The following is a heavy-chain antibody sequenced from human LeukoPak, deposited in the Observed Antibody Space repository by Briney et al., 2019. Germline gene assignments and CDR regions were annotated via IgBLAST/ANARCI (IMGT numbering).Heavy chain of an antibody. CDR1: GFTFSDYY. J-gene: IGHJ4*02. CDR3: ARDPGWRLQGYFDY. V-gene: IGHV3-11*04. CDR2: ISSSGSTI. D-gene: IGHD6-19*01. Sequence: GGSLRLSCAASGFTFSDYYMSWIRQAPGKGLEWGSYISSSGSTIYYADSLKGRFTISRDNAKNSLYLQMNSLSAEDTAVYHCARDPGWRLQGYFDYWGQGTLVTVSS.